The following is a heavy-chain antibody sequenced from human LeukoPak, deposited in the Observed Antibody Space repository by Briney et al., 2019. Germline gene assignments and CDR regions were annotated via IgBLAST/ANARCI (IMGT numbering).Heavy chain of an antibody. CDR3: ARDRHCSSTSCSGEAFYYYYYMDV. Sequence: ASVKVSCKASGGTSSSYAISWVRQAPGQGLEWMGGIIPIFGTVNYAQKFQGRVTITADESTSTAYMELSSLTSEDTAVYYCARDRHCSSTSCSGEAFYYYYYMDVWAKGTTVTVSS. CDR2: IIPIFGTV. J-gene: IGHJ6*03. V-gene: IGHV1-69*13. CDR1: GGTSSSYA. D-gene: IGHD2-2*01.